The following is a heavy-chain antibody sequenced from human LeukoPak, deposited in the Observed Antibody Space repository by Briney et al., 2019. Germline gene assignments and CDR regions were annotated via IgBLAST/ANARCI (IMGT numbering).Heavy chain of an antibody. D-gene: IGHD5-12*01. Sequence: SVKVSCKASGGTFSSYAISWVRQAPGQGLEWMGGIIPIFGTANYAQKFQGRVTITADESTSTAYMELSSLRSEDTAVYYCARERRGRGYSGYDNYYYYYYMDVWGKGTTVTISS. V-gene: IGHV1-69*13. J-gene: IGHJ6*03. CDR1: GGTFSSYA. CDR3: ARERRGRGYSGYDNYYYYYYMDV. CDR2: IIPIFGTA.